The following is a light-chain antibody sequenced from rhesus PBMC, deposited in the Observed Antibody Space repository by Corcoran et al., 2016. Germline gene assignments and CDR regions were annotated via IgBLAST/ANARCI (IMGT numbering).Light chain of an antibody. CDR1: ENVNNY. CDR2: KAS. V-gene: IGKV1-74*01. CDR3: QHNDGTPMYS. Sequence: DIQMTQSPSSLSASVGDRVTITCRASENVNNYLNWYQQKPGKAPKLLNYKASTVQSGVPSRFSGSGSGTDYTFTISSLQSEDVATYYCQHNDGTPMYSFGQGTKVEIK. J-gene: IGKJ2*01.